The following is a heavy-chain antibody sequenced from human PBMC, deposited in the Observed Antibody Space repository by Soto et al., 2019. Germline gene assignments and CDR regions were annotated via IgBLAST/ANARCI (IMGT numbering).Heavy chain of an antibody. CDR1: GFTFDDYA. CDR2: ISWNSGSI. D-gene: IGHD6-19*01. J-gene: IGHJ4*02. CDR3: AKGVAGIAVAGTLDY. Sequence: GGSLRLSCAASGFTFDDYAMHWVRQAPGKGLEWVSGISWNSGSIGYADSVKGRFTISRDNAKNSLYLQMNSLRAEDTALYYCAKGVAGIAVAGTLDYWGQGTLVTVSS. V-gene: IGHV3-9*01.